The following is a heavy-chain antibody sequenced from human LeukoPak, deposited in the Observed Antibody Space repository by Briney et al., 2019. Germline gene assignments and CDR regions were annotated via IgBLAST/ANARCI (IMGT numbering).Heavy chain of an antibody. CDR1: GFTFSSYSM. J-gene: IGHJ5*02. D-gene: IGHD3-10*01. CDR2: IYHSGST. Sequence: TGGSLRLSCAASGFTFSSYSMNWVRQPPGKGLEWIGEIYHSGSTNYNPSLKSRVTISVDKSKNQFSLKLSSVTAADTAVYYCAREGMLSMVRGVIMPEVWFDPWGQGTLVTVSS. V-gene: IGHV4-4*02. CDR3: AREGMLSMVRGVIMPEVWFDP.